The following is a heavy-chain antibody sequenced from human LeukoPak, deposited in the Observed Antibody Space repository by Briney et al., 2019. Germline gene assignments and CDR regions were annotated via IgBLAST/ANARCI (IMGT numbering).Heavy chain of an antibody. V-gene: IGHV3-7*01. CDR3: ARGPYYYDSSGLDY. D-gene: IGHD3-22*01. Sequence: GGSLRLSCAASGFTFSSYWMSWVRQAPGKGLEWVANIKQDGSEKYYVDSVKGRFTISRDNAKNSLYLQMNSLRVEDTAVYYCARGPYYYDSSGLDYWGQGTLVTVSS. CDR2: IKQDGSEK. CDR1: GFTFSSYW. J-gene: IGHJ4*02.